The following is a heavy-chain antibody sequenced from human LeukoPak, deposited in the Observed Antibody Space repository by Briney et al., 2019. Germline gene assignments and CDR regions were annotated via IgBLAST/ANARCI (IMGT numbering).Heavy chain of an antibody. CDR3: ARDQEGFDY. Sequence: ASVKVSCKASGYTFTSNYIHWVRQAPGQGLEWMGMIYPRDGSTSYAQKFQGRVTVTRDTSTSTVHMELSGLRSEDTAVYYCARDQEGFDYWGQGTMVTVSS. CDR1: GYTFTSNY. CDR2: IYPRDGST. V-gene: IGHV1-46*01. J-gene: IGHJ4*02.